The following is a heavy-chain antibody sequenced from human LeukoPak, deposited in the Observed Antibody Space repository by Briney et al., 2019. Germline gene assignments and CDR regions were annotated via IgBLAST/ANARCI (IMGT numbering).Heavy chain of an antibody. CDR1: GFSFSDSA. Sequence: PGGSLRLSCAASGFSFSDSAIHWVRQTSGKGLEWVGRIRTKANTYATAYAASVKGRFTISRDDSKNTAYLQMSSLITEDTAVYYCNRGDYDSNGFYPLWGQGTLVTVAS. CDR3: NRGDYDSNGFYPL. D-gene: IGHD3-22*01. J-gene: IGHJ4*02. V-gene: IGHV3-73*01. CDR2: IRTKANTYAT.